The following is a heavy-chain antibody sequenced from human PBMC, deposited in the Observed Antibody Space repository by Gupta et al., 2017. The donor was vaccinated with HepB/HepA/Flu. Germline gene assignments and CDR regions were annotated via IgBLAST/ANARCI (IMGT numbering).Heavy chain of an antibody. V-gene: IGHV1-2*02. CDR3: ARVKGLLGNWFDP. CDR2: INSNSGGT. Sequence: QVQLVQSGAEVKEPGASVKVSCKASGDTFTGYYIHWVRQAPGQGLEWMGWINSNSGGTHYAQKFQGRVSMTRDTSITTAYMELSRLISDDTAVYYCARVKGLLGNWFDPWGQGTLVTVSS. J-gene: IGHJ5*02. D-gene: IGHD1-26*01. CDR1: GDTFTGYY.